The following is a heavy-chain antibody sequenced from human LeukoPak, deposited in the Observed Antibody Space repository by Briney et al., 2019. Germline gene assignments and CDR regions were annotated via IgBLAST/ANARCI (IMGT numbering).Heavy chain of an antibody. CDR1: GYTFTSYG. J-gene: IGHJ5*02. D-gene: IGHD4-23*01. V-gene: IGHV1-69*05. CDR3: ARGHDYGGNDHNWFDP. Sequence: AASVKVSCKASGYTFTSYGSSWVRQAPGQGLEWMGRIIPIFGTANYAQKFQGRGTITTDESTSTAYMELSSLRSEDTAVYYCARGHDYGGNDHNWFDPWGQGTLVTVSS. CDR2: IIPIFGTA.